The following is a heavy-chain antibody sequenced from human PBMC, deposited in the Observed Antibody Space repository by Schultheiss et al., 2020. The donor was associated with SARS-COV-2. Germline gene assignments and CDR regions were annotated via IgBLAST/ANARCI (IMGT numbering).Heavy chain of an antibody. Sequence: SETLSLICIVSGGSVNSDSYYWTWIRQPPGKGLEWIAYIHNSGGTGTNPSLRGRVTILLDTSKNQLSLKLNSVTAADTALYYCAREVDGERDDAFDIWGQGTMVTVSS. V-gene: IGHV4-61*01. D-gene: IGHD4-17*01. CDR2: IHNSGGT. CDR1: GGSVNSDSYY. CDR3: AREVDGERDDAFDI. J-gene: IGHJ3*02.